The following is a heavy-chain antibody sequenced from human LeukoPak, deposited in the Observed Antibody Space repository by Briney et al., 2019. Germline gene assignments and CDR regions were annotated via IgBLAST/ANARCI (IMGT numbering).Heavy chain of an antibody. CDR3: ARGAPSLYYYYMDI. D-gene: IGHD3-16*01. V-gene: IGHV4-4*09. Sequence: SETLSLTCTVSGGSISSYYWSWIRQPPGKGLEWIGYIYTSGSTNYNPSLKSRVTISVDTSKNQFSLKLTSVTAADTAVYYCARGAPSLYYYYMDIWGKGTSVTVSS. CDR2: IYTSGST. CDR1: GGSISSYY. J-gene: IGHJ6*03.